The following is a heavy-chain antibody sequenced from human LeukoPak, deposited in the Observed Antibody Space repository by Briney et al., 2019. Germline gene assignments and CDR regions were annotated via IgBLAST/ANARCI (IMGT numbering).Heavy chain of an antibody. CDR2: IYTSGST. V-gene: IGHV4-4*07. CDR3: ATIGGSGTYYPLDH. J-gene: IGHJ4*02. CDR1: GGSISSHY. Sequence: SETLSLTCTVSGGSISSHYWSWIRQPAGKGLEWIGHIYTSGSTDYNPSLKSRVTMSVDTSKNQFSLKLSSVTAADTAVYYCATIGGSGTYYPLDHWGQGTLVTVSS. D-gene: IGHD3-10*01.